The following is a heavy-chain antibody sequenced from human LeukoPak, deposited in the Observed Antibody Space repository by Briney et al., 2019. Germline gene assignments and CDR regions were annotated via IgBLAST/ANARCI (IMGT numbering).Heavy chain of an antibody. J-gene: IGHJ4*02. CDR1: GYTFTSYD. Sequence: GASVKVSCKASGYTFTSYDINWVRQATGQGLEWMGWINPNSGGTNYAQKFQGRVTMTRDTSISTAYMELSRLRSDDTAVYYCARDDGTVTTYDYWGQGTLVTVSS. V-gene: IGHV1-2*02. CDR2: INPNSGGT. D-gene: IGHD4-17*01. CDR3: ARDDGTVTTYDY.